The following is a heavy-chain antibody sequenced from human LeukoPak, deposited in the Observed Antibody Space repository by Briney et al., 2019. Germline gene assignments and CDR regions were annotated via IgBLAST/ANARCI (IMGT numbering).Heavy chain of an antibody. CDR1: GGSFSGYY. CDR2: INHSGST. V-gene: IGHV4-34*01. CDR3: ARSLAARPASGWFDP. Sequence: SETLSLTCAVYGGSFSGYYWSWIRQPPGKGLAWIGEINHSGSTNYNPSLKSRVTISVDTTKNQFSLKLSSVTAADTAVYYCARSLAARPASGWFDPWGQGTLVTVSS. D-gene: IGHD6-6*01. J-gene: IGHJ5*02.